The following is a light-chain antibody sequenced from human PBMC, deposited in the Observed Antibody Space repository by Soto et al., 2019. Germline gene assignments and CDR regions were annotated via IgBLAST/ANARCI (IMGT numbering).Light chain of an antibody. CDR3: QQLNSYPQIT. J-gene: IGKJ5*01. CDR2: AAS. CDR1: QGISSY. V-gene: IGKV1-9*01. Sequence: IQLAQSPSSLSASVGDRVTITCRASQGISSYLAWYQQKPGKAPKLLIYAASTLQSGVPSRFSGSGSGTDFTLPISSLQPEDFATYYCQQLNSYPQITFGQGTRLEIK.